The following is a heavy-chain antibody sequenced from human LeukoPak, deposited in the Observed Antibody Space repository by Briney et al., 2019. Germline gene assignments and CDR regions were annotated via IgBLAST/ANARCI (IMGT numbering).Heavy chain of an antibody. J-gene: IGHJ4*02. V-gene: IGHV3-74*01. Sequence: QPGGSLRLSCAASGFTFSSSWMHWFRQAPGKGLVWVSQIDRDASGTYSAESVKGRFTISRDNAKNTLYLQMNSLRAEDTAVYYCARGRDHALDYWGQGTLVTVSS. CDR2: IDRDASGT. D-gene: IGHD1-14*01. CDR3: ARGRDHALDY. CDR1: GFTFSSSW.